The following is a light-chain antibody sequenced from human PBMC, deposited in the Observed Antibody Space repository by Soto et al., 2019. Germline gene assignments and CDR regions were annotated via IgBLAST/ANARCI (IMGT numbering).Light chain of an antibody. CDR1: QSIRSN. CDR3: QHYNETPLT. Sequence: EILMTQSPAILSVSPGERATLSCRASQSIRSNLAWYQHKSGQAPRLLIFGASTRATGIPARFSGSGSGTEFTLTISSLQSEDFAVYYCQHYNETPLTXXXGTKVEXK. V-gene: IGKV3-15*01. J-gene: IGKJ4*01. CDR2: GAS.